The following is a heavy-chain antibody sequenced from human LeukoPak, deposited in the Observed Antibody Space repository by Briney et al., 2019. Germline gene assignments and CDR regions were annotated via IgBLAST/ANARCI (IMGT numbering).Heavy chain of an antibody. D-gene: IGHD4-17*01. CDR1: GYTFTVYY. V-gene: IGHV1-2*02. Sequence: ASVTVSCKASGYTFTVYYMHWVRQAPGQGLEWMGWINPNSGGTNYAQKFQGRVTMTRDTSISTAYMELSRLRSDDTAVYYCARATDFYYYGMDVWGQGTTVTVSS. CDR3: ARATDFYYYGMDV. CDR2: INPNSGGT. J-gene: IGHJ6*02.